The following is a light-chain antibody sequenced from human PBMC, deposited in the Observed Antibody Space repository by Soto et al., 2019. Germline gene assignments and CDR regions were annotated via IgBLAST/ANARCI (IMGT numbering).Light chain of an antibody. CDR1: KSNIGSYS. Sequence: QTVVTQPPSASGTPGQRVTISCSGSKSNIGSYSVNWYQQFPGAAPKLLIYSSTHRPSGVPDRFSGSKSGTSASLAISGLQSEHEADYYCASWDDSLSGWVFGGGTQLTVL. CDR2: SST. V-gene: IGLV1-44*01. CDR3: ASWDDSLSGWV. J-gene: IGLJ2*01.